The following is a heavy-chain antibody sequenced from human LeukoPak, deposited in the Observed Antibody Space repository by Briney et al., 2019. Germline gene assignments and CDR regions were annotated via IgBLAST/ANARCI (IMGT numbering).Heavy chain of an antibody. D-gene: IGHD2-15*01. CDR1: GGSFSGYF. V-gene: IGHV4-34*01. CDR2: INHSGST. Sequence: PSETLSLTCAVYGGSFSGYFWSWIRQPPGKGLEWIGEINHSGSTNYNPSLKSRVTISVDTSKNQFSLELSSVTAADTAVYYCARARSVVAGFDYWGQGTLVTVSS. J-gene: IGHJ4*02. CDR3: ARARSVVAGFDY.